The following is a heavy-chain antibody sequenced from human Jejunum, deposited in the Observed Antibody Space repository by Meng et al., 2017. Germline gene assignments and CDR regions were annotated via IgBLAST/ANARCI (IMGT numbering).Heavy chain of an antibody. Sequence: GGSLRLFCKASGYSFTTYWLAWVRQMPGKGLEWMGIIYPGDSDIRYSPSFQGQVTISADRSISTAYLQWSSLKASDTAMYYCARREASIPGYYYGMDVWGQGTTVTVSS. D-gene: IGHD2-21*01. CDR2: IYPGDSDI. CDR1: GYSFTTYW. J-gene: IGHJ6*02. CDR3: ARREASIPGYYYGMDV. V-gene: IGHV5-51*01.